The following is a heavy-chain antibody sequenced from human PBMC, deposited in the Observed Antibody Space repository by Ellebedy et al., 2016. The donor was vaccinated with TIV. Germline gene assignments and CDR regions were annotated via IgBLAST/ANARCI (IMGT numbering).Heavy chain of an antibody. V-gene: IGHV4-34*01. CDR3: ASLPLGFGELGGDY. CDR1: GGSFSGYY. Sequence: SETLSLTXAVYGGSFSGYYWSWIRQPPGKGLEWIGEINHSGSTNYNPSLKSRVTISVDTSKNQFSLKLSSVTAADTAVYYCASLPLGFGELGGDYWGQGTLVTVSS. D-gene: IGHD3-10*01. J-gene: IGHJ4*02. CDR2: INHSGST.